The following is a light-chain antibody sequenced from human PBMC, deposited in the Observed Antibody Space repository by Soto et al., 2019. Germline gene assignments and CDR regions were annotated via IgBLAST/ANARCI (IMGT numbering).Light chain of an antibody. Sequence: QLVLTQSPSASASLGASVKLTCTLSSGHSNYAIAWHQQQPEKGPRYLMKLNNDGSHSKGDGIPDRFSGSSSGAERYLTISILQSEDASDYYCQTWDTGISVVFGGGTKVTVL. J-gene: IGLJ2*01. V-gene: IGLV4-69*01. CDR3: QTWDTGISVV. CDR1: SGHSNYA. CDR2: LNNDGSH.